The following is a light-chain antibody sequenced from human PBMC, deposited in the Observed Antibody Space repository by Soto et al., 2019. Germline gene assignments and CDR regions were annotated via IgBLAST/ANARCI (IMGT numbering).Light chain of an antibody. CDR2: EDT. Sequence: QSVLTQPASVSGSPEQSIAISCTGTSSDVGSYNLVSWYQQHPGKAPKLMIYEDTKRPSGVSDRFSGSKSGNTASLTISGLQAEDEADYYCCSYATSSTYVFGTGTKVTVL. CDR3: CSYATSSTYV. V-gene: IGLV2-23*01. CDR1: SSDVGSYNL. J-gene: IGLJ1*01.